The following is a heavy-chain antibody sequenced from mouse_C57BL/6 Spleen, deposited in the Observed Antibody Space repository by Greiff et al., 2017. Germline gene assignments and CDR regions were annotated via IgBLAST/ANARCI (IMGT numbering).Heavy chain of an antibody. CDR2: IDPEDGET. V-gene: IGHV14-2*01. D-gene: IGHD1-1*01. Sequence: VQLQQSGAELVKPGASVKLSCTASGFNIKDYYMHWVKQRTEPGLEWIGRIDPEDGETKYAPKFQGKATITADPSSNTAYRQLSSLTSEDTSVYYCAPYYGSSYGFAYWGQGTLVTVSA. J-gene: IGHJ3*01. CDR3: APYYGSSYGFAY. CDR1: GFNIKDYY.